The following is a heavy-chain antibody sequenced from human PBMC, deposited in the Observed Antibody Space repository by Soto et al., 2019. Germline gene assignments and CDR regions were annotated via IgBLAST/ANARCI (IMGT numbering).Heavy chain of an antibody. V-gene: IGHV1-69*13. CDR1: GGTFSSYA. CDR3: ARAYCTNGVCYTPRGYYYYGMDV. J-gene: IGHJ6*02. CDR2: IIPIFGTA. D-gene: IGHD2-8*01. Sequence: ASVKVSCKASGGTFSSYAISWVRQAPGQGLEWMGGIIPIFGTANYAQKFQGRVTITADESTSTAYMELSSLRSEDTAVYYCARAYCTNGVCYTPRGYYYYGMDVWGQGTTVTVSS.